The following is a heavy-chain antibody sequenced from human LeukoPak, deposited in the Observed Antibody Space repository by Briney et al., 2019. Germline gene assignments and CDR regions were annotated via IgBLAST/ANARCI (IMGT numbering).Heavy chain of an antibody. Sequence: GGSLRLSCAASGFTFSSYAMSWVRQAPGKGLEWVSAISGSGGSTYYADSVKGRFTISRENSKNTLYLQMNSLRAEDTAVYYCAKDDGVYCSSTSCWDDAFDVWGRGTMVTVSS. CDR3: AKDDGVYCSSTSCWDDAFDV. D-gene: IGHD2-2*01. CDR1: GFTFSSYA. CDR2: ISGSGGST. V-gene: IGHV3-23*01. J-gene: IGHJ3*01.